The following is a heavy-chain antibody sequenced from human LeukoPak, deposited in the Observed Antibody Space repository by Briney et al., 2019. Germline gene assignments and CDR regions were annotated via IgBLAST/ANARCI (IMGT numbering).Heavy chain of an antibody. D-gene: IGHD3-22*01. J-gene: IGHJ4*02. CDR1: GFTFSNYG. V-gene: IGHV3-33*01. Sequence: PGGSLRLSCAASGFTFSNYGMHWVRRAPGKGLEWVAVIWYDGSNKYYTDSVKGRFTISRDNSKNTLFLQMNSLRAEDTAVYYCAREGYYYDSSGYSQPVDYWGQGTLVTVSS. CDR3: AREGYYYDSSGYSQPVDY. CDR2: IWYDGSNK.